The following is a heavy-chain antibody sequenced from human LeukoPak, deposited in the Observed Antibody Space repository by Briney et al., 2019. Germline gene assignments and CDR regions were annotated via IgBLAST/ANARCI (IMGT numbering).Heavy chain of an antibody. CDR1: GFSFNSYW. J-gene: IGHJ4*02. Sequence: GGSLSLSGAACGFSFNSYWMSWVRPAPGKGLEWVANIKHAGSEKYYVDSVKGRFTISRDNAKNSLYLQMNSLRAEDTAVYYCARWSRDYYDSSGYYSDYWGQGTLVTVSS. D-gene: IGHD3-22*01. V-gene: IGHV3-7*01. CDR3: ARWSRDYYDSSGYYSDY. CDR2: IKHAGSEK.